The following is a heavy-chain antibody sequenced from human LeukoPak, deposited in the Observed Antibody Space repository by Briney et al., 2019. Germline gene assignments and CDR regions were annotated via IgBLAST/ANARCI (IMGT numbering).Heavy chain of an antibody. Sequence: GGSLRLSCAASGFTFSSYWMSWVRQTPGKWLEWAANIKQDGSEKYYVDSVKGRFTITIDNAKNALYRQMNSLRAEDTAVYYCARRGGSSWYHWGQGTLVTVSS. CDR1: GFTFSSYW. CDR3: ARRGGSSWYH. CDR2: IKQDGSEK. D-gene: IGHD6-13*01. V-gene: IGHV3-7*01. J-gene: IGHJ4*02.